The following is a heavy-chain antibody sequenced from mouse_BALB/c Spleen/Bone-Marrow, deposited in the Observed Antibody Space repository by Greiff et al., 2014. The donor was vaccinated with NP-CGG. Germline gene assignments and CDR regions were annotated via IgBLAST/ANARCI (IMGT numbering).Heavy chain of an antibody. CDR2: IWSGGGT. J-gene: IGHJ1*01. CDR1: GFSLTTYG. V-gene: IGHV2-2*02. Sequence: VKLVESGPGLVKPSQSLSITCTVSGFSLTTYGLHWVRQFPGKGLEWLGVIWSGGGTDYNAAFISRLIITKDNSKSQVFFKMNSLQTNDTAMYYCARKGYTGYFDVWGAGTTVTVSS. D-gene: IGHD2-2*01. CDR3: ARKGYTGYFDV.